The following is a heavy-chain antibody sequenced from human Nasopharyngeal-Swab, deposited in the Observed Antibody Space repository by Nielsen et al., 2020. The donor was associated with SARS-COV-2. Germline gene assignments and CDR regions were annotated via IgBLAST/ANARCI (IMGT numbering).Heavy chain of an antibody. CDR1: GFTFAAYA. Sequence: GESLKISCAASGFTFAAYAMTWVRQAPGKGLEWVSSISESGGITYYADSVKGRFTISRDNSENTLYLQMNSLRAEDTAVHYCAKSVYDILTASDYWGQGTLVTVSS. CDR2: ISESGGIT. J-gene: IGHJ4*02. V-gene: IGHV3-23*01. CDR3: AKSVYDILTASDY. D-gene: IGHD3-9*01.